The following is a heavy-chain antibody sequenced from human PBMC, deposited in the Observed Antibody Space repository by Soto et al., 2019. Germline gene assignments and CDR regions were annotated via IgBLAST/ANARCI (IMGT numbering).Heavy chain of an antibody. J-gene: IGHJ6*02. CDR2: INAGNGNT. V-gene: IGHV1-3*01. D-gene: IGHD6-19*01. CDR3: ARVGGAGKGAYYYYYGMDV. Sequence: VASVRVSCKASGYTFTSYAMHWVRQAPGQRLEWMGWINAGNGNTKYSQKFQGRVTITRDTSASTAYMELSSLRSEDTAVYYCARVGGAGKGAYYYYYGMDVWGQGTTVTVSS. CDR1: GYTFTSYA.